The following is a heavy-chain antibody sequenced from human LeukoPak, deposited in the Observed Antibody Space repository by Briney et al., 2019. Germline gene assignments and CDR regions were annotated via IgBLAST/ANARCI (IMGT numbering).Heavy chain of an antibody. CDR2: IIPIFGTA. CDR3: ARESPVYSSASAFFDY. V-gene: IGHV1-69*13. Sequence: VASVKVSCKASGGTFSSYAISWVRQAPGQGLEWMGGIIPIFGTANYAQKFQGRVTITADESTSTAYMELSSLRSEDTAVYYCARESPVYSSASAFFDYWGQGTLVTVSS. CDR1: GGTFSSYA. D-gene: IGHD6-25*01. J-gene: IGHJ4*02.